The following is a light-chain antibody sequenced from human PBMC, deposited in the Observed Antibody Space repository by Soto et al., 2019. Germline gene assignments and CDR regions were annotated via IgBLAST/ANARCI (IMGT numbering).Light chain of an antibody. Sequence: DIQMTQSPSALSASVGDRVTITCRASQNIHSWLAWYQQKPGKVPKLLIYDASSVTSGVPSRFSGSRSGTEFTLTINRLQPDDFANYYCQQYSSFWTFGQGTKVEIK. CDR2: DAS. V-gene: IGKV1-5*01. J-gene: IGKJ1*01. CDR1: QNIHSW. CDR3: QQYSSFWT.